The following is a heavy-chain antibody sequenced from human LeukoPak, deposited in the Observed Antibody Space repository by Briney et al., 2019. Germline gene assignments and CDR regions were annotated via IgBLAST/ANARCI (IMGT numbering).Heavy chain of an antibody. D-gene: IGHD6-13*01. J-gene: IGHJ6*02. Sequence: VASVKVSCTASGYTFTSHHFHWVRQAPGQGLEWMGIINPTSGSTSYSQKFQGRVTMTRDTSTNTIYMELSSLRSEDTAMYYCAKDRQPENYGLDVWGQGTTVTVSS. CDR2: INPTSGST. V-gene: IGHV1-46*01. CDR3: AKDRQPENYGLDV. CDR1: GYTFTSHH.